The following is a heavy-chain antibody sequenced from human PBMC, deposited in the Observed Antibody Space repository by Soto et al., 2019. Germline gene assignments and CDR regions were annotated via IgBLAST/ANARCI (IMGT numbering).Heavy chain of an antibody. V-gene: IGHV1-2*04. J-gene: IGHJ4*01. Sequence: EAAVKVSCKASGYTFTGYYMHWVRQAPGQGLEWMGWINPNSGGTNYAQKFQGWVTMTRDTSISTAYMELSRLRSDDTALYYCARADPVSSSAPIYYSDYRGHGTLVTVSS. CDR3: ARADPVSSSAPIYYSDY. CDR1: GYTFTGYY. CDR2: INPNSGGT. D-gene: IGHD6-6*01.